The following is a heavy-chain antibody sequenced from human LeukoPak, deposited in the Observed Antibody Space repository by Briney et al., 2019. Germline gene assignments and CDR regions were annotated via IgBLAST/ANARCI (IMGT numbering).Heavy chain of an antibody. D-gene: IGHD5-12*01. CDR1: GGSISSSTYY. J-gene: IGHJ3*02. V-gene: IGHV4-39*01. CDR2: FYDTGST. Sequence: PSETLSLTCTVSGGSISSSTYYWAWIRQPPGKGLERIGNFYDTGSTRYNPSLTSRVTISGDTSKNQFSMKLTSVTAADTAVYYCARHSRPGYGEYENAFDIWGKGTMVTVSS. CDR3: ARHSRPGYGEYENAFDI.